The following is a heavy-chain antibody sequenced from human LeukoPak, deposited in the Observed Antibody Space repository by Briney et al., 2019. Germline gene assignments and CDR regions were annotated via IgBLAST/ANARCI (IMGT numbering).Heavy chain of an antibody. V-gene: IGHV3-21*01. CDR3: ARIGGHDFWSGYWGPERY. Sequence: GGSLRLSCAASGFTFSSYSMNWVRQAPGKGLEWVSSISSSSSYIYYADSVKGRFTISRDNAKNSLYLQMNSLGAEDTAVYYCARIGGHDFWSGYWGPERYWGQGTLVTVSS. CDR2: ISSSSSYI. CDR1: GFTFSSYS. J-gene: IGHJ4*02. D-gene: IGHD3-3*01.